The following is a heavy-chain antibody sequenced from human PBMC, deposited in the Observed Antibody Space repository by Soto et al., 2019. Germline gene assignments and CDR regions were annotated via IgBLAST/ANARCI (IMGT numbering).Heavy chain of an antibody. CDR2: ISGSGGST. J-gene: IGHJ6*02. CDR3: AKDRDYVWGSYRYWHYYGMDV. D-gene: IGHD3-16*02. V-gene: IGHV3-23*01. CDR1: GFTFSSYA. Sequence: PGGSLRLSCAASGFTFSSYAMSWVRQAPGKRLEWVSAISGSGGSTYYADSVKGRFTISRDDSKNTLYLQMNSLRAEDTAVYYCAKDRDYVWGSYRYWHYYGMDVWGQGTTVTVSS.